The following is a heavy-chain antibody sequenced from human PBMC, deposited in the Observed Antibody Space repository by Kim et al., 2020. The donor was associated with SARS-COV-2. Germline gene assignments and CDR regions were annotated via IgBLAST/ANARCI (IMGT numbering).Heavy chain of an antibody. CDR3: TRVPGMTLAFWDTFDI. CDR2: IRSKANSYAT. Sequence: GGSLRLSCAASGFTFSGSAMHWVRQASGKGLEWVGRIRSKANSYATTYAASVKGRFTISRDDSKTTAYLQMNSLKTEDTAVYYCTRVPGMTLAFWDTFDIWGQRTMVTVSS. D-gene: IGHD1-1*01. J-gene: IGHJ3*02. CDR1: GFTFSGSA. V-gene: IGHV3-73*01.